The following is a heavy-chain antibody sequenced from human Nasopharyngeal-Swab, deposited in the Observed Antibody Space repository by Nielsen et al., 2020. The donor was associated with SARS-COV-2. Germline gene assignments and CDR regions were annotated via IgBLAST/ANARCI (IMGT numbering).Heavy chain of an antibody. CDR3: ARPNSGSYRAAFDI. CDR1: GFTFSNYG. D-gene: IGHD1-26*01. Sequence: GGSLRLSCAASGFTFSNYGMHWVRQAPGKGLEWVAVIWYDGSNKYYADSVKGRFTISRDNSKNTLYLQMNSLRAEDTAVYYCARPNSGSYRAAFDIWGQGTMVTVSS. CDR2: IWYDGSNK. V-gene: IGHV3-33*01. J-gene: IGHJ3*02.